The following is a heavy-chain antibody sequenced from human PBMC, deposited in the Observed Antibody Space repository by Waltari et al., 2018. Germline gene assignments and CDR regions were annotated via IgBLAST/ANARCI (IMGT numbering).Heavy chain of an antibody. CDR1: GLTSSNSW. D-gene: IGHD2-8*01. V-gene: IGHV3-74*01. Sequence: EVQLVESGGGLVQPGGSLRLSCAASGLTSSNSWMHWVPQAPGKGLVWVSLMDPVGSTTAYADSVKGRFTISRDNAKNTLYLQMNSLRAEDTAVYYCATRGGVDRGYDYWGQGTLVTVSS. CDR2: MDPVGSTT. J-gene: IGHJ4*02. CDR3: ATRGGVDRGYDY.